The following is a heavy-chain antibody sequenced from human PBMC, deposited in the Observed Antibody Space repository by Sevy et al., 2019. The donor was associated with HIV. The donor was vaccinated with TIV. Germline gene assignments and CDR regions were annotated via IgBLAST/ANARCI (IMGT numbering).Heavy chain of an antibody. CDR3: AKVFGSYYYFDY. CDR2: ISGSGGST. D-gene: IGHD1-26*01. CDR1: GFTFSSYA. V-gene: IGHV3-23*01. J-gene: IGHJ4*02. Sequence: GGSLRLSCAASGFTFSSYATSWVRQAPGKGLEWVSAISGSGGSTYYADSVKGRFTISRDNSKNTLYLQMNSLRAEDTAVYYCAKVFGSYYYFDYWGQGTLVTVSS.